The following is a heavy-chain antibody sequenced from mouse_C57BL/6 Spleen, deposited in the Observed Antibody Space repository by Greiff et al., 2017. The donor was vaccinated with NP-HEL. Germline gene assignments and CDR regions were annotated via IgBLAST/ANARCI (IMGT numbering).Heavy chain of an antibody. V-gene: IGHV5-9-1*02. CDR3: TRDYYGSSLYYAMDY. D-gene: IGHD1-1*01. CDR1: GFTFSSYA. Sequence: EVNLVESGEGLVKPGGSLKLSCAASGFTFSSYAMSWVRQTPEKRLEWVAYISSGGDYIYYADTVKGRFTISRDNARNTLYLQMSSLKSEDTAMYYCTRDYYGSSLYYAMDYWGQGTSVTVSS. CDR2: ISSGGDYI. J-gene: IGHJ4*01.